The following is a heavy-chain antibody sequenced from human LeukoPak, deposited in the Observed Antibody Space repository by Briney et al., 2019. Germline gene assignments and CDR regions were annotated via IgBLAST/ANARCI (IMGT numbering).Heavy chain of an antibody. V-gene: IGHV3-30*02. CDR2: IRYDGSNK. CDR1: GFTFSSYG. J-gene: IGHJ4*02. CDR3: AKDMPRYCSSTSCYQDY. Sequence: PGGSLRLSCAASGFTFSSYGMHWVRQAPGKGLKWVAFIRYDGSNKYYADSVKGRFTISRDNSKNTLYLQMNSLRAEDTAVYYCAKDMPRYCSSTSCYQDYWGQGTLVTVSS. D-gene: IGHD2-2*01.